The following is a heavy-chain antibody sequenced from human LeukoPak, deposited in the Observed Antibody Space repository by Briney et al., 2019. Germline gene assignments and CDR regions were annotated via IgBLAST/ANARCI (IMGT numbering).Heavy chain of an antibody. V-gene: IGHV3-7*01. J-gene: IGHJ4*02. CDR2: IKEDGSAQ. Sequence: GGSLRLSCAASGFTFNGYWMSWVRQAPGKGLEWVANIKEDGSAQYYVGSVKGRFTISRDNAKNSLSLQMNSLRAEDTAVYYCARDARGSYFDYWGQGTLVTVSS. CDR3: ARDARGSYFDY. D-gene: IGHD1-26*01. CDR1: GFTFNGYW.